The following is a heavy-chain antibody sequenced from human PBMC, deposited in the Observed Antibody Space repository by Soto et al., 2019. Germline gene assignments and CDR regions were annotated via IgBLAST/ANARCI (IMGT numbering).Heavy chain of an antibody. Sequence: QVHLVQSGTEMRRPGASVKVSCNGSGYSFTTYGVNWVRQAPGQGLEWMGWISTYNGHTKYGHKFQGRVTMTTDTSASTVHMELRRLTSDDTAVYYCVRESDYGDYVSDYWGQGTLVSISS. CDR3: VRESDYGDYVSDY. J-gene: IGHJ4*02. CDR2: ISTYNGHT. D-gene: IGHD4-17*01. V-gene: IGHV1-18*01. CDR1: GYSFTTYG.